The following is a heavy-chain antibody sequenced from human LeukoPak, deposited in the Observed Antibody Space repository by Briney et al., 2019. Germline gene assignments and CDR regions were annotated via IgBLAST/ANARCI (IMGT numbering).Heavy chain of an antibody. CDR2: ISSSSSYI. D-gene: IGHD2-2*01. CDR1: GFTFSTYN. CDR3: AREACSSTSCYPFDY. V-gene: IGHV3-21*01. J-gene: IGHJ4*02. Sequence: GGSLRLSCVASGFTFSTYNMNWVRQAPGKGLEWVSSISSSSSYIYYADSVKGRFTISRDNAKNSLYLQMNSLRAEDTAVYYCAREACSSTSCYPFDYWGQGTLVTVSS.